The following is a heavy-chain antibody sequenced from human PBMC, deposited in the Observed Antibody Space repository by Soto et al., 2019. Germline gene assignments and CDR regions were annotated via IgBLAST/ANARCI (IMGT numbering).Heavy chain of an antibody. CDR1: GFTFSSYG. V-gene: IGHV3-30*18. CDR3: AKSAKDFSGSYYGMDV. CDR2: ISYDGSNK. J-gene: IGHJ6*02. Sequence: VQLLESGGGLVQPGGSLRLSCAASGFTFSSYGMHWVRQAPGKGLEWVAVISYDGSNKYYADSVKGRFTISRDNSKNTLYLQMNSLRAEDTAVYYCAKSAKDFSGSYYGMDVWGQGTTVTVSS. D-gene: IGHD3-10*01.